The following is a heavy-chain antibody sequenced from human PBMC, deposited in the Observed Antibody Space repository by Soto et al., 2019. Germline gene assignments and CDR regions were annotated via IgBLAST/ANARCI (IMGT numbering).Heavy chain of an antibody. CDR2: ISNDGSST. V-gene: IGHV3-23*01. CDR3: AQRPDAFDI. Sequence: GGSLRLSCVGSEFTFSMTWGRQAPGKGLEWVAMISNDGSSTYYADSVKGRFTISRDNSKKILYLQMNSLRAEDTAVYYCAQRPDAFDIWGQGTMVTVSS. CDR1: EFTFS. J-gene: IGHJ3*02.